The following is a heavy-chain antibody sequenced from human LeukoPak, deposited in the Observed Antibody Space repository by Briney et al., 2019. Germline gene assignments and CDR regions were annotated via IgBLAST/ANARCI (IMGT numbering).Heavy chain of an antibody. D-gene: IGHD3-9*01. J-gene: IGHJ3*02. CDR1: GGSISSHY. CDR3: ARGGSSGPFDWLFPDAFDI. CDR2: IYYSGST. V-gene: IGHV4-59*11. Sequence: SETLSLTCTVSGGSISSHYWSWIRQPLGKGLEWIGYIYYSGSTNYNPSLKSRVTMSVDTSKNQFSLKLSSVTAADTAVYYCARGGSSGPFDWLFPDAFDIWGQGTMVTVSS.